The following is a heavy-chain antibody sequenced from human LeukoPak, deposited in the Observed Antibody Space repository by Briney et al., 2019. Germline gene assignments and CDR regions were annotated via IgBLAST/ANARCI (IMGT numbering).Heavy chain of an antibody. CDR2: ISSSGNT. CDR1: GFTFSSYG. J-gene: IGHJ4*02. CDR3: AKDRRGWELLSFDY. D-gene: IGHD1-26*01. Sequence: GGTLRLSCAASGFTFSSYGMSWVRQAPGKGLEWVSSISSSGNTYYADSVKGRFTISRDNSKNTLYLQMNSLRAEDTAVYYCAKDRRGWELLSFDYWGQGTLATVSS. V-gene: IGHV3-23*01.